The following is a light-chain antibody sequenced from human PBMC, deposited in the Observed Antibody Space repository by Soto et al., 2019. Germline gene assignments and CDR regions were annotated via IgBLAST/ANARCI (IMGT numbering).Light chain of an antibody. CDR2: SNN. J-gene: IGLJ3*02. V-gene: IGLV1-44*01. CDR3: AAWDDSLNGPV. Sequence: QSVLTQPPSASGTPGQRVTISCSGGSSNIGINTVNWYQQLPGTAPKVLIYSNNQRPSGVPDRFSGSKSGTSASLAISGLQSEDEADYYCAAWDDSLNGPVFGGGTQLTVL. CDR1: SSNIGINT.